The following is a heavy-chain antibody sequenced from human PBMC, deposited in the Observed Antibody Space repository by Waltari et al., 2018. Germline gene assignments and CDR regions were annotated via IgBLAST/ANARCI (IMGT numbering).Heavy chain of an antibody. CDR2: IYYSGST. D-gene: IGHD3-3*01. V-gene: IGHV4-39*07. J-gene: IGHJ6*02. CDR3: ARDPTYYDFWSGYSNYYGMDV. CDR1: GGSLSSSSYY. Sequence: QLQLQESGPGLVKPSETLSPTCTVSGGSLSSSSYYWGWIRQPPGKGLDWIGSIYYSGSTYYNPAIKSRVTIAVDTSKNQSSRKLSFVTAADTAVYYCARDPTYYDFWSGYSNYYGMDVWGQGTTVTVSS.